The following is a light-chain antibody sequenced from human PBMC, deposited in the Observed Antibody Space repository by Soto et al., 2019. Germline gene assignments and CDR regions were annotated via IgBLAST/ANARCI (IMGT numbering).Light chain of an antibody. CDR2: EVS. Sequence: SVLTQHTSVSGSLGQSITISCTGTSGDVGGYDYVSWYQLPPGKAPKLMIFEVSNRHSGVSYRFSGSKSGNTASLTISGLQAEDEADYFCSSYSISTADLFGTGTKVTVL. CDR3: SSYSISTADL. CDR1: SGDVGGYDY. J-gene: IGLJ1*01. V-gene: IGLV2-14*01.